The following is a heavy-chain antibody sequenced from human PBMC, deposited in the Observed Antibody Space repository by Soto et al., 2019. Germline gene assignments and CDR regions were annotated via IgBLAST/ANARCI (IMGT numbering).Heavy chain of an antibody. Sequence: GGSLRLSCAASGFTFSNAWMNWVRQAPGKGLEWVGRIKSKTDGGTTDYAAPVKGRFTISRDDSKNTLYLQMNSLKTEDTAVYYCTTAASSYGSGFRVVHYYYGMDVWGQGTTVTVSS. V-gene: IGHV3-15*07. CDR1: GFTFSNAW. D-gene: IGHD3-10*01. CDR3: TTAASSYGSGFRVVHYYYGMDV. J-gene: IGHJ6*02. CDR2: IKSKTDGGTT.